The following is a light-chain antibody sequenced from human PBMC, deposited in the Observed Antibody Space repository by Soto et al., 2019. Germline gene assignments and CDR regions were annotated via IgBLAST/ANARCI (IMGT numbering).Light chain of an antibody. J-gene: IGLJ1*01. CDR1: SSNIGAGFD. V-gene: IGLV1-40*01. Sequence: QSVLTQPPSVSGAPGQRVTISCSGNSSNIGAGFDVHWYQQLPGAAPKLLIYASTNRPSGVPDRFSGSKSDTSASLAITGLQAADEADYYCSLYTSENTYVFGNGTKVTVL. CDR3: SLYTSENTYV. CDR2: AST.